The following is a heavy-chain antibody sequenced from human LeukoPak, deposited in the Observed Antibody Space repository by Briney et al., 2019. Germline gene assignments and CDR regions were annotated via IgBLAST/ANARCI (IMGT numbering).Heavy chain of an antibody. J-gene: IGHJ6*03. D-gene: IGHD6-6*01. CDR2: INHSGST. Sequence: MPSETLSLTCAVSGGSFSGYYWGWIRQPPGKGLEWIGEINHSGSTNYNPSPKSRVTISVDTSKNQFSLKLSSVTAADTAVYYCARGIAARHYYYYYMDVWGKGTTVTVSS. CDR1: GGSFSGYY. CDR3: ARGIAARHYYYYYMDV. V-gene: IGHV4-34*01.